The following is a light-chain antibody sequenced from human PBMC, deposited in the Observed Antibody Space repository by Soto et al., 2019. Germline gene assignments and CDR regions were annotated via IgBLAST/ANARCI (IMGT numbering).Light chain of an antibody. CDR1: QSVGSN. J-gene: IGKJ5*01. Sequence: EIVMTQSPATLSVSPGERATLSCRASQSVGSNLAWYQQKPGQAPRLIIFGASSRATGVPDRFSGSGSGTDFTLTISSLESEDFAVYYCQKRSNWPLTCGQGTRLDIK. CDR2: GAS. V-gene: IGKV3-15*01. CDR3: QKRSNWPLT.